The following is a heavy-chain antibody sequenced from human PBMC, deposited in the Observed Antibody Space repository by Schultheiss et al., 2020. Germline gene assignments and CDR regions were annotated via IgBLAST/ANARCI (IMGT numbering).Heavy chain of an antibody. J-gene: IGHJ4*02. CDR2: INSDGSST. Sequence: GESLKISCAASGFTFSSYWMHWVRQAPGKGLVWVSRINSDGSSTSYADSVKGRFTISRDNAKNTLYLQMNSLRAEDTAVYYCARDSFLVVDLYDYWGQGTLVTVSS. CDR1: GFTFSSYW. D-gene: IGHD2-15*01. CDR3: ARDSFLVVDLYDY. V-gene: IGHV3-74*01.